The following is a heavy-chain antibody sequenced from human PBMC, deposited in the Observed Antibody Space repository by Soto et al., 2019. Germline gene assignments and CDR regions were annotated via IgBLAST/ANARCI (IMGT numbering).Heavy chain of an antibody. D-gene: IGHD1-20*01. CDR1: GFTFSSYE. V-gene: IGHV3-48*03. Sequence: EVQLVESGGGLVQPGGSLRLSCAASGFTFSSYEMNWVRQAPGKGLEWVSYISSSGRTIYYADSVKGRFTISRDNAKNSLYLQMNILRAEDTAVYYCARSGYNWNDGARGYFDYWGQGTLVTVSS. J-gene: IGHJ4*02. CDR2: ISSSGRTI. CDR3: ARSGYNWNDGARGYFDY.